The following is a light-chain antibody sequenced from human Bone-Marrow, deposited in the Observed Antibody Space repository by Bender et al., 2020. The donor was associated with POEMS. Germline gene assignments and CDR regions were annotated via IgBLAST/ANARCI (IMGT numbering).Light chain of an antibody. CDR2: DVI. CDR3: CSYAGSGWV. Sequence: QSALTQPASVSGSLGQSITISCTGTRFNVGSYNLVSWYQQHPGKAPKFIIYDVISRPSGVSDRFSGSRSGNTASLTISGPKAEDEADNYCCSYAGSGWVFGGGAKLTGL. CDR1: RFNVGSYNL. J-gene: IGLJ3*02. V-gene: IGLV2-23*02.